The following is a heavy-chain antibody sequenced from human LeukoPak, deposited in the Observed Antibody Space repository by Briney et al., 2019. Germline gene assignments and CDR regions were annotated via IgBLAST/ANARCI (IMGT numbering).Heavy chain of an antibody. CDR1: GGSIRGYF. CDR2: ISDSGST. CDR3: ARASGVKGRAFDV. Sequence: SQTLSLTCIISGGSIRGYFWSWIRKPPGKGLEWIGYISDSGSTNYNASLKSRVTTSIDTSKNQFSLKLTSVTAADTAVYYCARASGVKGRAFDVWGQGTMVTVSS. V-gene: IGHV4-59*01. J-gene: IGHJ3*01. D-gene: IGHD3-10*01.